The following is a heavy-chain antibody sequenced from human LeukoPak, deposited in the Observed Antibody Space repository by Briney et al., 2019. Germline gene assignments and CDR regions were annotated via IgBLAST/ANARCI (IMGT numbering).Heavy chain of an antibody. CDR2: IYHSGST. J-gene: IGHJ5*02. Sequence: SETLSLTCTVSGGSISSGGYSWSWIRQPPGKGLEWIGYIYHSGSTYYNPSLKSRVTISVDRSKNQFSLKLSSVTAADTAVYYCARNYYDSSGDDWFDPWGQGTLVTVSS. CDR1: GGSISSGGYS. V-gene: IGHV4-30-2*01. D-gene: IGHD3-22*01. CDR3: ARNYYDSSGDDWFDP.